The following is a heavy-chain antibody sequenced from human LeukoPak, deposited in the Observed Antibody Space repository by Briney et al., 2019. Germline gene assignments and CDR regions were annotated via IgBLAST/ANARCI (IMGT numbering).Heavy chain of an antibody. CDR3: TIDAESYNWNEVSYYHYFDV. D-gene: IGHD1-1*01. J-gene: IGHJ6*03. Sequence: GGSQSLLCAPRILTLTDAWMRWARHSRGGGLECVVRIKRQAEDATTAYAAPVKDHLNRSRDDSRNRLYLQMNSLKTEDTGMYYRTIDAESYNWNEVSYYHYFDVWGKGTTVTVSS. CDR1: ILTLTDAW. V-gene: IGHV3-15*01. CDR2: IKRQAEDATT.